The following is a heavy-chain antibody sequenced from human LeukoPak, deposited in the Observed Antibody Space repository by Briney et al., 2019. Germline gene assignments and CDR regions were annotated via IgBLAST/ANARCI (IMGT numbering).Heavy chain of an antibody. CDR3: AELGITMIGGV. Sequence: GGSLRLSCAASGFTFSSYAMSWVRQAPGKGLEWVSAISGSRGTTYYADSVKGRFTISRDNSKNTLYLQMNRLRAEDTAVYYCAELGITMIGGVWGKGTTVTISS. V-gene: IGHV3-23*01. CDR2: ISGSRGTT. D-gene: IGHD3-10*02. CDR1: GFTFSSYA. J-gene: IGHJ6*04.